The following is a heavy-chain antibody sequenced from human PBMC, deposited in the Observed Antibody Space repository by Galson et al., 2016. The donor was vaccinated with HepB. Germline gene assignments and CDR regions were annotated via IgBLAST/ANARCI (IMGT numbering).Heavy chain of an antibody. J-gene: IGHJ4*02. CDR1: GYTLTDLS. D-gene: IGHD3-9*01. V-gene: IGHV1-24*01. Sequence: SVKVSCKVSGYTLTDLSMHWVRQAPGTALEWMGGFDPEEAEIIYAQQFQDRVTMTEDPTTDTAYVELSSLRSEDTAVYHCANDSLTGYYSFDFWGQGTLVTVSS. CDR3: ANDSLTGYYSFDF. CDR2: FDPEEAEI.